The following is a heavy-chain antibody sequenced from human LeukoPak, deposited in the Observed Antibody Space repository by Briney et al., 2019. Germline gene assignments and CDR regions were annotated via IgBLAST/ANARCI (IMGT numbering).Heavy chain of an antibody. V-gene: IGHV3-23*01. CDR2: LSGNGGGT. CDR1: GFTFSNFA. CDR3: SKDSFPGAK. J-gene: IGHJ4*02. D-gene: IGHD2/OR15-2a*01. Sequence: PGGSLRLSCKASGFTFSNFAMSWVRQAPGKGLEWLSNLSGNGGGTSYADSVKGRFTISRDNSKNTLYLQMNSLKAEDTAVYYCSKDSFPGAKWGQGTLVTVSS.